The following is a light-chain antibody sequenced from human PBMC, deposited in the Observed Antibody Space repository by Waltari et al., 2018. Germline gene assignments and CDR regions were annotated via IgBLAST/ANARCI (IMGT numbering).Light chain of an antibody. Sequence: QSALTQPASVSGSPGQSITISCTGTSSDVGSYDLVSWYQQYPGQAPKLMIYEASKRPSGVSNRFSGSKSGNTASLTISRLQAEDEADYYCCSYAGDSTFVVLGGGTKLTVL. J-gene: IGLJ3*02. CDR2: EAS. CDR1: SSDVGSYDL. V-gene: IGLV2-23*02. CDR3: CSYAGDSTFVV.